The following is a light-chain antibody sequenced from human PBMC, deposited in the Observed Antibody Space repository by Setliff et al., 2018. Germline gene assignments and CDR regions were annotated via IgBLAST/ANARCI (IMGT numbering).Light chain of an antibody. CDR3: ASDTSITTGV. CDR1: SNDIGHSHY. J-gene: IGLJ1*01. CDR2: DVS. Sequence: QSALTQPASVSGSPGQSITISCTGTSNDIGHSHYVSWYQQHPGKVPQLIIYDVSIRPSGVSDRFSAHKSGNTASLSISGLQIEDEGYYYCASDTSITTGVFGTGTKVTVL. V-gene: IGLV2-14*03.